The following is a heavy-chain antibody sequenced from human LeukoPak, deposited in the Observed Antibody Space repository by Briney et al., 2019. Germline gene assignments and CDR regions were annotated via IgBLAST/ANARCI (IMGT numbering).Heavy chain of an antibody. D-gene: IGHD5-18*01. CDR3: ARARDNTAPVGY. CDR2: IIPIFGTA. V-gene: IGHV1-69*05. CDR1: GGTFSSYA. J-gene: IGHJ4*02. Sequence: ASVKVSCKASGGTFSSYAISWVRQAPGHGLGWMGGIIPIFGTANYAQKFQGRVTITTGESTSTAYMELSSLRSEDTAVYYCARARDNTAPVGYWGQGTLVTASS.